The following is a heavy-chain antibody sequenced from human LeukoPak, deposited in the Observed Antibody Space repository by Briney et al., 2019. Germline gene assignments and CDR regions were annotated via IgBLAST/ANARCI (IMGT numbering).Heavy chain of an antibody. J-gene: IGHJ4*02. CDR2: IYYSGST. CDR1: GGSISSGSYY. Sequence: SETPSLTCTVSGGSISSGSYYWVWIRQPPGKGLEWIGSIYYSGSTYYNPSLRSRVTISVDTSKNQFSLKLSSVTAADTAVYYCARLRPHYSNYDLGYFDYWGQGTLVTVSS. CDR3: ARLRPHYSNYDLGYFDY. D-gene: IGHD4-11*01. V-gene: IGHV4-39*01.